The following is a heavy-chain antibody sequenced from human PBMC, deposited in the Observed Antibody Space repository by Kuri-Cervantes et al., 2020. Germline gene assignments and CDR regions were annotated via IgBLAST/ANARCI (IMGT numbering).Heavy chain of an antibody. CDR2: IYYSGST. CDR3: ARGGLRDVDW. Sequence: SETLSLTCTVSGGSISSSSYYWGWIRQPPGKGLEWIGSIYYSGSTYYNPSLKSRVTISVDTSKNQFSLKLSSVTAADTAVYYCARGGLRDVDWWGQGTLVTVSS. J-gene: IGHJ4*02. V-gene: IGHV4-39*07. D-gene: IGHD5-12*01. CDR1: GGSISSSSYY.